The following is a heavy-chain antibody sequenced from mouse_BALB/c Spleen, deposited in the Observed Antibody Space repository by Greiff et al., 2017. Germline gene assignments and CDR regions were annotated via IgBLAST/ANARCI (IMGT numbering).Heavy chain of an antibody. CDR1: GYTFSSYW. CDR2: ILPGSGST. J-gene: IGHJ4*01. Sequence: VQLQQSGAELMKPGASVKISCKATGYTFSSYWIEWVKQRPGHGLEWIGEILPGSGSTNYNEKFKGKATFTADTSSNTAYMQRISLTSEDSAVYYCASWEYGKYAMDYWGQGTSVTVSS. CDR3: ASWEYGKYAMDY. V-gene: IGHV1-9*01. D-gene: IGHD2-10*02.